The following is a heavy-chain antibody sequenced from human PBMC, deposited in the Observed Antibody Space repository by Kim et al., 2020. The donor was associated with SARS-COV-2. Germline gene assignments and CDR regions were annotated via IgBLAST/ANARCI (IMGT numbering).Heavy chain of an antibody. CDR3: ARARDSSGYHRSYFDY. V-gene: IGHV4-59*01. D-gene: IGHD3-22*01. Sequence: SLKSRVTISVDTSKNQFSLKLSSVTAADTAVYYCARARDSSGYHRSYFDYWGQGTLVTVSS. J-gene: IGHJ4*02.